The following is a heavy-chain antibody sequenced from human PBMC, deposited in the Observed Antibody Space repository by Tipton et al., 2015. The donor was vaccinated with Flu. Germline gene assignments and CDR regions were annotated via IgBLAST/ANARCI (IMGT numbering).Heavy chain of an antibody. CDR1: GYTFISYD. CDR3: ARGYYYDSSGYPKLVDY. V-gene: IGHV1-8*01. J-gene: IGHJ4*02. Sequence: QLVQSGAEVKKPGASVKVSCKAPGYTFISYDINWVRQATGQGLEWMGWMNPNSGNTGYAQKFQGRVTMTRNTSISTAYMELTSLGSEDTAVYYCARGYYYDSSGYPKLVDYWGQGTLVTVSS. CDR2: MNPNSGNT. D-gene: IGHD3-22*01.